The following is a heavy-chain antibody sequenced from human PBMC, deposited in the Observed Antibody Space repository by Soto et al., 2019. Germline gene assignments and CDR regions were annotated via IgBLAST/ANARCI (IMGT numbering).Heavy chain of an antibody. V-gene: IGHV1-46*01. CDR1: GYTFANYY. CDR2: INPSGGST. D-gene: IGHD6-13*01. Sequence: GAAVKASCKASGYTFANYYMHWGRQAPGQGLEWMGIINPSGGSTSYAQKFQGRVTMTRDTSTSTVYMELSSLRSEDTAVYYCARAIAAAVRYYYGMDVWGQGTTVTVSS. J-gene: IGHJ6*02. CDR3: ARAIAAAVRYYYGMDV.